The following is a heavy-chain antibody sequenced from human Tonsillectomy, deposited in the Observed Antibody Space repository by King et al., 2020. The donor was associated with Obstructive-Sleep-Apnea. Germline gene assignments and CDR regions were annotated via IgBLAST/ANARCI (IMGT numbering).Heavy chain of an antibody. CDR2: ISSSSMTI. V-gene: IGHV3-48*04. Sequence: VQLVESGGGLVQPGGSLRLSCAASGFTFSSYSMNWVRQAPGKGLEWVSYISSSSMTIYYADSVKGRFTISRDNAKNSLYLQMKSLRAEDTAVYYCARGPGDTAVLGGWTLDYWGQGTLVTVSS. CDR1: GFTFSSYS. CDR3: ARGPGDTAVLGGWTLDY. D-gene: IGHD5-18*01. J-gene: IGHJ4*02.